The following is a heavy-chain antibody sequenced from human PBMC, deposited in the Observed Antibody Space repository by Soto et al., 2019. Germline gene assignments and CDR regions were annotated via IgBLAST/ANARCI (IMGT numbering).Heavy chain of an antibody. J-gene: IGHJ4*02. Sequence: QVQVVQSGAEVKKPGASVKVSCKTSGYTFSSYGISWARQAPGQGLEWMGWISAYNGDTYYAQKFQGRVTMTTDTTTTTAYMELRSLKSDDTGVYYCWRDENCCLVGVDYWCQGTLITVSS. D-gene: IGHD1-26*01. CDR3: WRDENCCLVGVDY. CDR2: ISAYNGDT. V-gene: IGHV1-18*01. CDR1: GYTFSSYG.